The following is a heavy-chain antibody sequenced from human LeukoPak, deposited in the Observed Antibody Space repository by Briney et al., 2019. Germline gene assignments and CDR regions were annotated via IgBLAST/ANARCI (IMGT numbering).Heavy chain of an antibody. Sequence: PGGSLRLSCAASEFTYRSAWMNWVRQAPGRGLEWVATINQDGSEKYYVDSLKGRFTIPRDNAKNSLYVQKRVVRVEDTAVYSCTRGPRNDNFCWGQGTLVTVSS. CDR2: INQDGSEK. V-gene: IGHV3-7*04. D-gene: IGHD1-1*01. CDR1: EFTYRSAW. J-gene: IGHJ4*02. CDR3: TRGPRNDNFC.